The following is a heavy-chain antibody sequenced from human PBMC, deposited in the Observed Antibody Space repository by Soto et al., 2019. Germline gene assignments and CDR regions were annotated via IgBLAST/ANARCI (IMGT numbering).Heavy chain of an antibody. Sequence: QVQLQESGPGLVKPSQTLSLTCTVSGGSISSGDYYWSWIRQHPGKGLEWIGYIYYSGSTYYNPSLKIRVTISVDTSKNQFSLKLSSVTAADTAVYYCARGPPPGGGSGWYWFDPWGQGTLVTVSS. D-gene: IGHD6-19*01. CDR2: IYYSGST. J-gene: IGHJ5*02. CDR1: GGSISSGDYY. CDR3: ARGPPPGGGSGWYWFDP. V-gene: IGHV4-31*03.